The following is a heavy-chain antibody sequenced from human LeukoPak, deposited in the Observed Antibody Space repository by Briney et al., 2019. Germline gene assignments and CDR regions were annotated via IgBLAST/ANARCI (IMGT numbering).Heavy chain of an antibody. CDR2: IYSGGST. V-gene: IGHV3-53*05. D-gene: IGHD6-19*01. CDR1: GFTVSSNY. CDR3: ARERDSSGCFDY. Sequence: GGSLRLSCAASGFTVSSNYMSWVRQAPGKGLEWVSVIYSGGSTYYADSVKGRFTISRDNSKNTLYLQMNSLRAEDTAVYYCARERDSSGCFDYWGQGTLVTVSS. J-gene: IGHJ4*02.